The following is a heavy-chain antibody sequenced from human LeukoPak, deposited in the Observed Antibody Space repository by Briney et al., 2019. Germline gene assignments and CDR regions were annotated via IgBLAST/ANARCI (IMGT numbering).Heavy chain of an antibody. Sequence: GGSLRLSCAASGFTFSSYAMSWVRQAPGKGLGWVSAISGSGGSTYYADSVKGRFTISRDNSKNTLYLQMNSLRAEDTAVYYCAKANDYYDSSGYDYWGQGTMVTVSS. V-gene: IGHV3-23*01. D-gene: IGHD3-22*01. CDR2: ISGSGGST. CDR3: AKANDYYDSSGYDY. CDR1: GFTFSSYA. J-gene: IGHJ3*01.